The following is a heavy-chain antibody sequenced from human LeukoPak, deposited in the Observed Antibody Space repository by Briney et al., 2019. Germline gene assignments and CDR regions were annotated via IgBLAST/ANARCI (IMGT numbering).Heavy chain of an antibody. D-gene: IGHD2-2*02. Sequence: PGGSLRLSCAASGFSVSTNYMSWVRQAPGKGLEWVSVLYSDGSTYYAASVKGRFTISRDNSKNTLYLQMNSLRAEDTAVYYCARGPTIVVVPAAILGYYYYYMDVWGKGTTVTVSS. CDR3: ARGPTIVVVPAAILGYYYYYMDV. CDR2: LYSDGST. V-gene: IGHV3-53*01. CDR1: GFSVSTNY. J-gene: IGHJ6*03.